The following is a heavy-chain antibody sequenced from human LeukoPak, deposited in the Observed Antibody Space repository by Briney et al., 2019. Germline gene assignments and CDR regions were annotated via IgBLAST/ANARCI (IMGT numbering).Heavy chain of an antibody. CDR1: GFTFSSYA. CDR3: AKDLSSNSDFWSGPFDY. V-gene: IGHV3-23*01. CDR2: ISGSGGST. J-gene: IGHJ4*02. D-gene: IGHD3-3*01. Sequence: PGGSLRLSCAASGFTFSSYAMSWVRQAPGKGLEWVSAISGSGGSTYYADSVKGRFTISRDNSKNTLYLQMNSLRAEDTAVYYCAKDLSSNSDFWSGPFDYWGQGTLVTVSS.